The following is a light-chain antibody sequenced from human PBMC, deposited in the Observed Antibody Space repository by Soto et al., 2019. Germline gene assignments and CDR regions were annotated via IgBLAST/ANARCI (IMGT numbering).Light chain of an antibody. CDR2: DAS. J-gene: IGKJ1*01. CDR1: QSIGRW. CDR3: QQYYSYWT. Sequence: DIQMTQSASTLSASVGDTVTVTCRASQSIGRWLAWYQQKPGKAPKLLIFDASTLENGVPARFSGSRSGPEFSLTISSLQPDDFATYYCQQYYSYWTFGQGTKVDIK. V-gene: IGKV1-5*01.